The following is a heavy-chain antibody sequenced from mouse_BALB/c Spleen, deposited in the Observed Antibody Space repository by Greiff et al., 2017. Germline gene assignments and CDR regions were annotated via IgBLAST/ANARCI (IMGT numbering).Heavy chain of an antibody. CDR2: IDPETGGT. Sequence: QVQLQQSGAELVRPGASVTLSCKASGYTFTDYEMHWVKQTPVHGLEWIGAIDPETGGTAYNQKFKGKATLTADKSSSTAYMELRSLTSEDSAVYYCTRWLLDFDYWGQGTTLTVSS. CDR3: TRWLLDFDY. V-gene: IGHV1-15*01. J-gene: IGHJ2*01. CDR1: GYTFTDYE. D-gene: IGHD2-3*01.